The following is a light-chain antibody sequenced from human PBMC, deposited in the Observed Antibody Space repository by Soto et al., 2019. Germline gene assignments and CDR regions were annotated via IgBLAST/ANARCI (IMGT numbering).Light chain of an antibody. CDR1: QSISSW. V-gene: IGKV1-5*03. Sequence: DIQMTQSPSTLSASVGDRVTITCRASQSISSWLAWYQQKPGKAPKLLIYKASSLESGVPSRFSGSGSGTEFTLTISSLQPADFATYYCQQYNSYSQTFGQGTKVEI. CDR2: KAS. J-gene: IGKJ1*01. CDR3: QQYNSYSQT.